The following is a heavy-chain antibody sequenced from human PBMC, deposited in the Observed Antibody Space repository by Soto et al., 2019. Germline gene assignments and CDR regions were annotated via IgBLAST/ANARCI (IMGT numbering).Heavy chain of an antibody. J-gene: IGHJ4*02. CDR1: GYTFNFYG. V-gene: IGHV1-18*01. CDR2: ISGFNGNT. CDR3: ARIGVSSGHESPDFDS. Sequence: ASVKVSCKASGYTFNFYGITWVRQAPGQGLEWMGWISGFNGNTNYAADLQGRVTMTTDTSTSTAYMELRGLRSDDTAVDYCARIGVSSGHESPDFDSWGQGTLVTVSS. D-gene: IGHD3-16*01.